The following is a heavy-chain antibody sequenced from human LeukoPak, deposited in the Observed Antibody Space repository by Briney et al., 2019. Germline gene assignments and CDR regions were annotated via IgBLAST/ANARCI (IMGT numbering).Heavy chain of an antibody. J-gene: IGHJ4*02. Sequence: ASVKVSCKASGYTFTSYYMHWVRQAPGQGLEWMGIINPSGGSPTYAQKFQDRVTMTRDMSTSTVYMELSSLRSEDTAVYYCARDRCSGGSCYHGYFDYWGQGTLVTVSP. CDR2: INPSGGSP. V-gene: IGHV1-46*01. CDR1: GYTFTSYY. D-gene: IGHD2-15*01. CDR3: ARDRCSGGSCYHGYFDY.